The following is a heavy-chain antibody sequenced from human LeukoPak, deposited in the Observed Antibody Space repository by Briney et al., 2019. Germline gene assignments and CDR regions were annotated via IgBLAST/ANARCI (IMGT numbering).Heavy chain of an antibody. D-gene: IGHD3-16*02. Sequence: GGSLRLSCAASGFTFSSYATSWVRQAPGKGLEWVSAISGSGGSTYYADSVKGRFTISRDNSKNTLYLQMNSLRAEDTAVYYCARLRLGELSSFFDYWGQGTLVTVSS. J-gene: IGHJ4*02. CDR1: GFTFSSYA. V-gene: IGHV3-23*01. CDR2: ISGSGGST. CDR3: ARLRLGELSSFFDY.